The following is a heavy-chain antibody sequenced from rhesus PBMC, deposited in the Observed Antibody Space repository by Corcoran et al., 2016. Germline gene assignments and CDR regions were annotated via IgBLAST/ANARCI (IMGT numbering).Heavy chain of an antibody. CDR3: ARGYCTSTTCYDGFSLDV. CDR2: ITYSGST. D-gene: IGHD2-2*01. J-gene: IGHJ5-2*02. V-gene: IGHV4-122*02. Sequence: QVQLQESGPGLVKPSETLSLTCAGSGGSLSSGYDYWSWIRPPPGKGLEWIGYITYSGSTSYNPSLKSRVTISRDTSKNQFSLKLSSVTAADTAVYYCARGYCTSTTCYDGFSLDVWGRGVLVTVSS. CDR1: GGSLSSGYDY.